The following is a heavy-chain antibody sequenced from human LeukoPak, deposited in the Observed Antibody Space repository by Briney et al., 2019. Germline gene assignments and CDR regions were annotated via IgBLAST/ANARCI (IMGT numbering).Heavy chain of an antibody. J-gene: IGHJ4*02. CDR3: ATVTGAYDILTGYDY. V-gene: IGHV1-24*01. CDR2: FDPEDGET. D-gene: IGHD3-9*01. Sequence: ASVKVSCKVSGYTLTELSMHWVRQAPGKGLEWMGGFDPEDGETIYAQKFQGRVTMTEGTSTDTAYMELSSLRSEDTAVYYCATVTGAYDILTGYDYWGQGTLVTVSS. CDR1: GYTLTELS.